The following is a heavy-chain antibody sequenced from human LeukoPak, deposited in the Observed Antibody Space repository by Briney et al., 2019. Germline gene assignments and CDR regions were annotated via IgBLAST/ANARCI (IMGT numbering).Heavy chain of an antibody. CDR3: AKTKRWLQFGGGMDV. V-gene: IGHV3-23*01. J-gene: IGHJ6*02. D-gene: IGHD5-24*01. CDR1: GFTFSGYA. Sequence: LRLSCAASGFTFSGYAMSWGRQAPGKVLEWVSAISGSGGSTYYADSVKGRFTISRDNSKNTLYLQMNSLRAEDTAVYYCAKTKRWLQFGGGMDVWGQGTTVAVSS. CDR2: ISGSGGST.